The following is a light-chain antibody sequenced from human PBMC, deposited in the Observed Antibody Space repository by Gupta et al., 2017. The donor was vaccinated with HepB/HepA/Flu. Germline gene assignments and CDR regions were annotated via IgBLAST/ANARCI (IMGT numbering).Light chain of an antibody. Sequence: EMVLPQSPGTLSLSPGERATLSCRASQSVSSSYLAWYQQKPGQAPRLLIYGASSRATGIPDRFSGSGSGTDFTLTISRLEPEDFAVYYCQQYGSSPLTFGQGTKVEIK. CDR3: QQYGSSPLT. J-gene: IGKJ1*01. V-gene: IGKV3-20*01. CDR1: QSVSSSY. CDR2: GAS.